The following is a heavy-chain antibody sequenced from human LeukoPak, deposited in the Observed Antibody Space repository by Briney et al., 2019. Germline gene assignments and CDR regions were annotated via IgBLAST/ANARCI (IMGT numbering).Heavy chain of an antibody. CDR2: INPSGGST. Sequence: ASVKVSCKASGYTFTSYYMHWVRQAPGQGLEWMGIINPSGGSTSYAQKFQGRVTMTRDTSTSTAYMELSSLRSEDTAVYYCAREGALGHYYGSGSYHPGLDYWGQGTLVTVSS. CDR3: AREGALGHYYGSGSYHPGLDY. J-gene: IGHJ4*02. D-gene: IGHD3-10*01. V-gene: IGHV1-46*01. CDR1: GYTFTSYY.